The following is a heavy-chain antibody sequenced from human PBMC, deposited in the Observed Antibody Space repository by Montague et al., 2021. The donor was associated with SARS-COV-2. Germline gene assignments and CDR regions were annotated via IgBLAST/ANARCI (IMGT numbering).Heavy chain of an antibody. CDR1: GGSFGDDH. CDR2: IKQSGST. D-gene: IGHD3-22*01. CDR3: ARGHLSVSMIVVVFTSASYYFAY. Sequence: SETLSLTCAVYGGSFGDDHWSWIRQPPGKGLEWIGDIKQSGSTNYNPSLKSRVTISVDTSKNQFSLKLTSVTAADTAVYFCARGHLSVSMIVVVFTSASYYFAYGGGGAQFT. J-gene: IGHJ4*02. V-gene: IGHV4-34*01.